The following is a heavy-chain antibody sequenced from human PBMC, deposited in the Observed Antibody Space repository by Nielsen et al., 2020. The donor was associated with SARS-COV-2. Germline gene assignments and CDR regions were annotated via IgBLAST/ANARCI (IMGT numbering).Heavy chain of an antibody. J-gene: IGHJ3*02. D-gene: IGHD2-2*01. Sequence: SETLSLTCAVSGGSISSSNWWSWVRQPPGKGLEWIGYVYDSGSTKYKPSLKSRVTISIDTAKNQFSLKLKFVTAADTAVYYCARAPDIVLVPTAIPIWGQGTMVPVSS. CDR1: GGSISSSNW. CDR3: ARAPDIVLVPTAIPI. V-gene: IGHV4-4*02. CDR2: VYDSGST.